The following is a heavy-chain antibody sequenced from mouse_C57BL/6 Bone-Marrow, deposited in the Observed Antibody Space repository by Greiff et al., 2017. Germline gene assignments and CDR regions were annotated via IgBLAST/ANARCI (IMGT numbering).Heavy chain of an antibody. CDR1: GYAFTNYL. CDR3: ARSGGLRRYYYAMDY. D-gene: IGHD2-4*01. CDR2: INPGSGGT. V-gene: IGHV1-54*01. J-gene: IGHJ4*01. Sequence: VKLLESGAELVRPGTSVKVSCKASGYAFTNYLIEWVKQRPGQGLEWIGVINPGSGGTNYNEKFKGTATLTADKYSSTAYMQLSSLTSEYSAVFFCARSGGLRRYYYAMDYWGQGTSVTVSS.